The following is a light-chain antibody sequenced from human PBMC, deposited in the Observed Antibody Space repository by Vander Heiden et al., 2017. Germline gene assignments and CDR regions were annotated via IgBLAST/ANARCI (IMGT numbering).Light chain of an antibody. J-gene: IGLJ3*02. V-gene: IGLV2-23*02. CDR3: CSYAGSSTWV. CDR1: SSDVGSYNL. Sequence: QSALTQPASVSGSPGPSITISCTGTSSDVGSYNLVSLYQQHPGKAPKLMIYEVSKRPSGVSNRFSGSKSGNTASLTISGLQAEDEADYYCCSYAGSSTWVFGGGTKLTVL. CDR2: EVS.